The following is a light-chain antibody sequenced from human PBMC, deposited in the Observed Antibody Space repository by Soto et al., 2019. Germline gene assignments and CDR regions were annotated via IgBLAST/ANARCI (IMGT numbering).Light chain of an antibody. V-gene: IGKV3-15*01. CDR1: QSVSSN. CDR3: QQYNNWPRT. CDR2: GAS. J-gene: IGKJ1*01. Sequence: EIVMTQSPATLSVSPGERATLSCRASQSVSSNLAWYQQKPGQAPRLLIYGASTRATGIQARFSGSGSGTEFTLTISSLQSEDFAIYYCQQYNNWPRTFGRGTKVEVK.